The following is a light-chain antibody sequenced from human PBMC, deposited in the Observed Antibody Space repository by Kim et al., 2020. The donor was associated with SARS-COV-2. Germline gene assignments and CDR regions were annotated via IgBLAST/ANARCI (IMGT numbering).Light chain of an antibody. Sequence: APGQTARITCGGNNIGGHSVNWYQQKPGQAPVLVIYYDSDRPSGIPERFSGAKAATTATLTISRVEAGDEADYYCQVWDTDTDDYVFGTGTKVTVL. CDR3: QVWDTDTDDYV. CDR2: YDS. V-gene: IGLV3-21*01. J-gene: IGLJ1*01. CDR1: NIGGHS.